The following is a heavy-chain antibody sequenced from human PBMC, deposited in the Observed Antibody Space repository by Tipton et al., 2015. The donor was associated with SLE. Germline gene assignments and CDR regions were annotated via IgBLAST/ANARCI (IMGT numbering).Heavy chain of an antibody. V-gene: IGHV4-59*08. CDR1: GGSISSYY. CDR3: ATPGDLEEHDAFDI. CDR2: IYYSGST. D-gene: IGHD7-27*01. J-gene: IGHJ3*02. Sequence: TLSLTCTVSGGSISSYYWSWIRQLPGKGLEWIGYIYYSGSTYYNPSLKSRVTISVDTSKNQFSLKLSSVTAADTAVYYCATPGDLEEHDAFDIWGQGTMVTVSS.